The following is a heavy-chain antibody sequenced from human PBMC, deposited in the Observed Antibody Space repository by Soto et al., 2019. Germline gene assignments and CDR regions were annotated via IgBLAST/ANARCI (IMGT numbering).Heavy chain of an antibody. CDR3: ARRVEGRGSSWYRPYYYYYYGMDV. CDR2: IWYDGSNK. CDR1: GFTFSSYG. D-gene: IGHD6-13*01. V-gene: IGHV3-33*01. Sequence: GGSLRLSCAASGFTFSSYGMHWVRQAPGKGLEWVAVIWYDGSNKYYADSVKGRFTISRDNSKNTLYLQMNSLRAEDTAVYYCARRVEGRGSSWYRPYYYYYYGMDVWGQGTTVTVSS. J-gene: IGHJ6*02.